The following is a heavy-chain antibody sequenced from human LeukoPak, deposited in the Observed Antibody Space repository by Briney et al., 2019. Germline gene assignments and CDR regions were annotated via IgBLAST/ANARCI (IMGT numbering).Heavy chain of an antibody. V-gene: IGHV3-7*03. Sequence: GGPRSLPCAAFGFTLVSNGMNWPGQAPGKGLEWVASINHNGNVNYYVDSVKGRFTISRDNAKNSLYLQMSNLRAEDTAVYFCARGGGLDVWGQGATVTVSS. CDR2: INHNGNVN. D-gene: IGHD3-16*01. J-gene: IGHJ6*02. CDR1: GFTLVSNG. CDR3: ARGGGLDV.